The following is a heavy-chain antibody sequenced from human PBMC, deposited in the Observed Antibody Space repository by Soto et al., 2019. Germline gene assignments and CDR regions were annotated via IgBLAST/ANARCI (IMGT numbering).Heavy chain of an antibody. D-gene: IGHD5-18*01. Sequence: ASVKVSCKAFGYTFTGYYMHWVRQAPGQGLEWMGWINPNSGGTNYAQKFQGWVTMTRDTSISTAYMELSRLRSDDTAVYYCARTGSITLSSDTAMAEPYYYYGMDVWGQGTTVTVSS. CDR3: ARTGSITLSSDTAMAEPYYYYGMDV. V-gene: IGHV1-2*04. CDR1: GYTFTGYY. CDR2: INPNSGGT. J-gene: IGHJ6*02.